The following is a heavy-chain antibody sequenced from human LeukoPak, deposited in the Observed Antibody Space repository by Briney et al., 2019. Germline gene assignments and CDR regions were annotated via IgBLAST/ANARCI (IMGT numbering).Heavy chain of an antibody. CDR3: ARLGSFDP. Sequence: SETLSLTCTVSGGSISSGSYYWGWIRQPPGKGLEWIGSTYYSGSTYYNPSLKSRVTISVDTSKNQFSLKLSSVTAADTAVYYCARLGSFDPWGQGTLVTVSS. D-gene: IGHD1-26*01. J-gene: IGHJ5*02. V-gene: IGHV4-39*01. CDR1: GGSISSGSYY. CDR2: TYYSGST.